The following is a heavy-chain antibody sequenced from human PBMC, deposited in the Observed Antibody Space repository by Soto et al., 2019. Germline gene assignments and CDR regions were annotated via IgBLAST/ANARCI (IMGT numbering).Heavy chain of an antibody. J-gene: IGHJ4*02. CDR3: AKDPVRYYCDSSGYSLGTYFDY. V-gene: IGHV3-23*01. CDR1: GFTFSSYA. Sequence: EVQLLESGGGLVQPGGSLRLSCAASGFTFSSYAMSWVRQAPGKGLEWVAAISGSGGSTYYADSVKGRFTISRDNSKKPLSLEMNRLRAEDKAVYYCAKDPVRYYCDSSGYSLGTYFDYWGQGTLVTVSS. CDR2: ISGSGGST. D-gene: IGHD3-22*01.